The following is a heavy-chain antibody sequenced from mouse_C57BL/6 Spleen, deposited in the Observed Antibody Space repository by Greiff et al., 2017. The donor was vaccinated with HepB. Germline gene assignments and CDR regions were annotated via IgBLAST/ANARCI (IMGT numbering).Heavy chain of an antibody. Sequence: VQLQQSGAELVRPGASVKLSCTASGFNIKDDYMHWVKQRPEQGLEWIGWIDPENGDTEYASKFPGKATITAATSSNTAYLQLSSLTSEDTAVYYCTLAYYSNYRAMDYWGQGTSVTVSS. CDR1: GFNIKDDY. V-gene: IGHV14-4*01. CDR3: TLAYYSNYRAMDY. J-gene: IGHJ4*01. D-gene: IGHD2-5*01. CDR2: IDPENGDT.